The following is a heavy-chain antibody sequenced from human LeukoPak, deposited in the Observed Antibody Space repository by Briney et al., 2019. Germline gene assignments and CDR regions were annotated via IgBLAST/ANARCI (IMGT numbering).Heavy chain of an antibody. CDR2: ISSSGSTI. J-gene: IGHJ4*02. D-gene: IGHD3-3*01. CDR3: ARGHAGYYDFWSGYPAIDY. Sequence: GGSLRLSCAASGFTFSSYEMNWVRQAPGKGLEWVSYISSSGSTIYYADSVKGRFTISRDNAKNSLYLQMNSLRAEDTAVYYCARGHAGYYDFWSGYPAIDYWGQGTLVTVSS. V-gene: IGHV3-48*03. CDR1: GFTFSSYE.